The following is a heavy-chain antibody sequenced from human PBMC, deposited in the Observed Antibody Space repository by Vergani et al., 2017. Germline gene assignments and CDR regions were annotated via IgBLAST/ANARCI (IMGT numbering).Heavy chain of an antibody. Sequence: VQLVESGGGVVQPGRSLRLSCAASGFRFSSYGMDWVRQAPGKGLEWVGRTRNKANSYTTEYAASVKGRFTISRDDSKNSLYLQMNSLKTEDTAVYYCARGSGWVPGEDWYFDLWGRGTLVTVSS. J-gene: IGHJ2*01. D-gene: IGHD6-19*01. CDR1: GFRFSSYG. CDR3: ARGSGWVPGEDWYFDL. V-gene: IGHV3-72*01. CDR2: TRNKANSYTT.